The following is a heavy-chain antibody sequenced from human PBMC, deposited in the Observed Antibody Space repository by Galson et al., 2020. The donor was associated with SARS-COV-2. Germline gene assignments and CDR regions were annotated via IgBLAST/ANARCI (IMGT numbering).Heavy chain of an antibody. CDR3: TWTTVTLQWDF. CDR1: GFTFSNAW. D-gene: IGHD4-17*01. V-gene: IGHV3-15*01. Sequence: GGSLRLSCAASGFTFSNAWMSWVRPAPGKGLEWVGRVKSKTDGGTTDYAAPVKGRFIISRDDSKNTLYLQMDSLKTEDTAVYYCTWTTVTLQWDFWGQGTQVTVSS. CDR2: VKSKTDGGTT. J-gene: IGHJ4*02.